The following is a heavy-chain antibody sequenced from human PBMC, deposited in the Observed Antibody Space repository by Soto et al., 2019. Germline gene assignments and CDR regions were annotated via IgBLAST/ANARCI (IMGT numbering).Heavy chain of an antibody. D-gene: IGHD3-3*02. V-gene: IGHV3-23*01. CDR1: GFTFSNYA. Sequence: PGGSLRLSCEASGFTFSNYAMAWVRQAPGEGPEWVSTIGGGDDIFYAESVKGRFTISRDDSKNTMYLQMDNLRVEDTAIYFCAKDSVSFNRIYDAFDIWGQGTVVTVS. CDR3: AKDSVSFNRIYDAFDI. J-gene: IGHJ3*02. CDR2: IGGGDDI.